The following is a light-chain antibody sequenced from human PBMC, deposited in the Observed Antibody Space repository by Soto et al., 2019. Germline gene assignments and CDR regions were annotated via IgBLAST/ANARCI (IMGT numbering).Light chain of an antibody. CDR1: QTIYITS. CDR2: FAS. J-gene: IGKJ2*01. Sequence: EVVLTQSPGTLSLSPGEGATLYCRASQTIYITSFAWYHQTPGQAPRLLMYFASKRASGTPDRFSGSGPERSGTVFTPTISRVEHEDFGVYYCQQYGTSPYTFGQGTTL. V-gene: IGKV3-20*01. CDR3: QQYGTSPYT.